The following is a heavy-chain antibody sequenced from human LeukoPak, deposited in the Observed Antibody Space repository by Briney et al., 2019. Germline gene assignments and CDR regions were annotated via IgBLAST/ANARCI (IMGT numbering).Heavy chain of an antibody. CDR2: INPSGGSA. Sequence: ASVKVSCKASGYTFSSYFMHWVRQAPGQGIEWMGIINPSGGSANYAEKFQGRVTMTRDMPTTTVYLDLSSLRSEDTAVYYCAKSNGYGLIDIWGQGTMVTVSS. J-gene: IGHJ3*02. D-gene: IGHD3-10*01. V-gene: IGHV1-46*01. CDR3: AKSNGYGLIDI. CDR1: GYTFSSYF.